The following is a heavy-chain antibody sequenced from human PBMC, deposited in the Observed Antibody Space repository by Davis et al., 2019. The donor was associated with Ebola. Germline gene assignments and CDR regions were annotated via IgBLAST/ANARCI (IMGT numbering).Heavy chain of an antibody. CDR3: AKDRGWLTHDY. CDR1: GFTFSKYW. CDR2: IKEDGSQT. V-gene: IGHV3-7*01. Sequence: GESLKISCAASGFTFSKYWMNWVRQAPGKGLEWVGNIKEDGSQTNYVESVKGRFTISRDNAKNSLYLQMNSLRAEDTAVYYCAKDRGWLTHDYWGRGIMVTVSS. D-gene: IGHD3-22*01. J-gene: IGHJ4*02.